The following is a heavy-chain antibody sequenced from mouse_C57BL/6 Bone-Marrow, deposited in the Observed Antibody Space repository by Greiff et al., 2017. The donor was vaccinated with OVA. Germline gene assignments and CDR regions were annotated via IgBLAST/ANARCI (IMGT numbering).Heavy chain of an antibody. V-gene: IGHV7-1*01. CDR3: ARDGGYGDWYFDV. J-gene: IGHJ1*03. Sequence: EVQLVESGGGLVQSGRSLRLSCATSGFTFSDFYMEWVRQAPGKGLEWIAASRNKANDYTTEYSASVKGRFIVSRDTSQSILYLQMNALRAEDTAIYYCARDGGYGDWYFDVWGTGTTVTVSS. CDR2: SRNKANDYTT. D-gene: IGHD3-2*02. CDR1: GFTFSDFY.